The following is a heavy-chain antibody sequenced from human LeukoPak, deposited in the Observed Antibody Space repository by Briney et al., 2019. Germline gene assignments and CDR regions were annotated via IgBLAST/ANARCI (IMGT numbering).Heavy chain of an antibody. CDR2: IWYDGSNK. Sequence: PGRSLRLSCAASGFTFSSYGMHWVRQAPGRGLEWVAVIWYDGSNKYYADSVKGRFTISRDNPKNTLYLQMNSLRAEDTAVYYCARARVVGAMISYGMDVWGQGTTVTVSS. D-gene: IGHD1-26*01. V-gene: IGHV3-33*01. J-gene: IGHJ6*02. CDR1: GFTFSSYG. CDR3: ARARVVGAMISYGMDV.